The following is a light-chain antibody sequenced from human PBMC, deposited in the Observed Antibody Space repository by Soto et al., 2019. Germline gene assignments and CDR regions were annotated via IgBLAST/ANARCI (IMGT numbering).Light chain of an antibody. CDR3: ASYRSSFTLYV. CDR1: SGDIGSYNR. CDR2: EVT. Sequence: QSALTQPASVSGSPGQSITISCTGTSGDIGSYNRVSWYQQHPGKAPKLIIYEVTDRPSGVSNRFSGSKSGNTASLTISGLQAEDEADYYCASYRSSFTLYVFGTGTKVTVL. J-gene: IGLJ1*01. V-gene: IGLV2-14*01.